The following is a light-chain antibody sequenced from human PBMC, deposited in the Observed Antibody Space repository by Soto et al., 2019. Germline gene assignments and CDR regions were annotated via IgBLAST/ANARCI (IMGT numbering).Light chain of an antibody. CDR1: SSNIGNNY. CDR3: GTWDSSLSVHV. Sequence: QSVLTQPPSVSAAPGQKVTISCSGSSSNIGNNYVSWYQQVPGTAPKLLIYDNNKRPSGSPDRFSGSKSGTSATLGISGLQTGGEADYYCGTWDSSLSVHVFGTGTKVTV. J-gene: IGLJ1*01. V-gene: IGLV1-51*01. CDR2: DNN.